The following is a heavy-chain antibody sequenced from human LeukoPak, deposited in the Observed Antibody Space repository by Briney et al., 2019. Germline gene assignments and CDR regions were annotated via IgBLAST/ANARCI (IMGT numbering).Heavy chain of an antibody. V-gene: IGHV4-39*01. Sequence: PSETLSLTCTVSGGSISRSNYYWGWIRQPPGKGLEWIGNINYNGGTYYNPSLKSRVTIYVDTSKNQFSLKLYSVIAADTAVYYCAKTPSYYYNYYMDVWGKGTTVIVFS. CDR1: GGSISRSNYY. CDR2: INYNGGT. CDR3: AKTPSYYYNYYMDV. J-gene: IGHJ6*03. D-gene: IGHD4-23*01.